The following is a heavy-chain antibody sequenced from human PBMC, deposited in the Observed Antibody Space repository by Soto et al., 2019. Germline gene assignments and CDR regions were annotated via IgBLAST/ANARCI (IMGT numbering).Heavy chain of an antibody. V-gene: IGHV3-33*01. Sequence: GGSLRLYCAASGFTFSSYGMHWVRQAPGKGMEWVAVIWYDGSNKYYADSVKGRFTISRDNSKNTLYLQMNSLRAEDTVVYYCARDVVVVAAFGMDVWGQGTTVTVSS. CDR3: ARDVVVVAAFGMDV. J-gene: IGHJ6*02. CDR1: GFTFSSYG. D-gene: IGHD2-15*01. CDR2: IWYDGSNK.